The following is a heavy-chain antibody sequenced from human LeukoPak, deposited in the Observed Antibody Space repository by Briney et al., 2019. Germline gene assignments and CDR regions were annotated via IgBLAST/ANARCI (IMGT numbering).Heavy chain of an antibody. Sequence: ASVKVSCKASGYTFTSYGISWVRQAPGQGLEWVGWISAYNGNTNYAQKLQGRVTMTTDTSTSTAYMELRSLRSDDTAVYYCARGWNYYYDSSGPYDYWGQGTLVTVSS. J-gene: IGHJ4*02. V-gene: IGHV1-18*01. CDR1: GYTFTSYG. CDR3: ARGWNYYYDSSGPYDY. D-gene: IGHD3-22*01. CDR2: ISAYNGNT.